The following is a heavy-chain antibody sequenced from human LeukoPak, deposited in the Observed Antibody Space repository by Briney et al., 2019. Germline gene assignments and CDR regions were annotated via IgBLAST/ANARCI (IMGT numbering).Heavy chain of an antibody. CDR3: ARAIGSGRDDAFDI. J-gene: IGHJ3*02. V-gene: IGHV4-30-4*01. CDR2: IYYSGST. Sequence: PSETLSLTCTVSGGSISRGDYCWSWIRQPPGNGLEWFGYIYYSGSTYYNPSLKIRVTLSVDTSKNQFSLKLSSLTAADTAVYYCARAIGSGRDDAFDIWGQGTMVTVSS. CDR1: GGSISRGDYC. D-gene: IGHD3-10*01.